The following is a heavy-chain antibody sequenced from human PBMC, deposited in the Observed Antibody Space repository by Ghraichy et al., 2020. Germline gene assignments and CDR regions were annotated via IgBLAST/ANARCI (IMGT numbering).Heavy chain of an antibody. V-gene: IGHV3-48*02. Sequence: SCAASGFTFSSYSMNWVRQAPGKGLEWVSYISGSSSTIYYADSVKGRFTISRDNAKNSLYLQMNSLRDEDTAVYYCARDSTPYGDYLDAFDIWGQGTMVTVSS. D-gene: IGHD4-17*01. CDR2: ISGSSSTI. CDR1: GFTFSSYS. CDR3: ARDSTPYGDYLDAFDI. J-gene: IGHJ3*02.